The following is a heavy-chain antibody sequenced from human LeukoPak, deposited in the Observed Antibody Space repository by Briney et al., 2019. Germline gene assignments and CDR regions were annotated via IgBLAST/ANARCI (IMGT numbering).Heavy chain of an antibody. Sequence: SQTLSLTCTVSGGSISSGSYYWSWSRQHPGKGLEWIGYIYYSGSTYYNPSLKSRVTISVDTSKNQFSLKLSSVTAADTAVYYCARAKAPPCRGDCYTVISYYYYGMDVWGKGTTVTVSS. J-gene: IGHJ6*04. CDR3: ARAKAPPCRGDCYTVISYYYYGMDV. CDR1: GGSISSGSYY. V-gene: IGHV4-31*03. CDR2: IYYSGST. D-gene: IGHD2-21*02.